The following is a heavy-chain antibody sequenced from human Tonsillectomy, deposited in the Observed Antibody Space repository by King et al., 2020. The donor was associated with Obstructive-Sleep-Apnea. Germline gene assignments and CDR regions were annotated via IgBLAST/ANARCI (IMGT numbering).Heavy chain of an antibody. J-gene: IGHJ2*01. V-gene: IGHV4-59*01. CDR2: IYYSGST. Sequence: VQLQESGPGLVKPSETLSLTCTVSGCFISSYYWRLIRQPPGKGLEWIGFIYYSGSTNYNPSLKSQVTLSVDTSKNQFSLKLSSVTAADTAVYYCARGGYFDLWGRGTLVTVSS. CDR1: GCFISSYY. CDR3: ARGGYFDL.